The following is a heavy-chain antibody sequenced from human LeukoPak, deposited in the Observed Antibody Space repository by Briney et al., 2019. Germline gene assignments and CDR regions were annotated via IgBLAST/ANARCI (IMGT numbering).Heavy chain of an antibody. Sequence: SETLSLTCAVSDDSFSSHYWTWIRQPPGKGLEWIGDISYIGSTNYNPSLKSRVTISIDTSKNQFSLKLSSVTAADTAVYYCARDLVTVTKGFDIWGKGTMVSVSS. D-gene: IGHD4-17*01. CDR1: DDSFSSHY. V-gene: IGHV4-59*11. CDR2: ISYIGST. J-gene: IGHJ3*02. CDR3: ARDLVTVTKGFDI.